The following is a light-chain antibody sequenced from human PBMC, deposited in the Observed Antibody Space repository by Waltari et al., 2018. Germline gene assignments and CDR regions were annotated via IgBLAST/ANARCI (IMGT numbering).Light chain of an antibody. J-gene: IGLJ2*01. CDR2: DVS. CDR3: SSYTSISTSVI. CDR1: SSDIGGYDY. V-gene: IGLV2-14*03. Sequence: HSALTQPASVSGSPGQSITISCTGTSSDIGGYDYVSWYQQHPGKAPKLMIYDVSKRPSGFSNRFSASKSGDTASLTISGLQTEDEADYYCSSYTSISTSVIFGGGTKVTVL.